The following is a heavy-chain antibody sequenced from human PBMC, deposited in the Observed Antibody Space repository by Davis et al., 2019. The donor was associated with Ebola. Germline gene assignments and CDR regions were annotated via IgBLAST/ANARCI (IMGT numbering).Heavy chain of an antibody. CDR3: ARDPGIAVAGTVYYYYYMDV. CDR2: IYHSGST. V-gene: IGHV4-38-2*02. CDR1: GYSISSAYY. Sequence: PSETLSLTCTVSGYSISSAYYWGWIRQPPGKGLEWIGSIYHSGSTYYNPSLKSRVTISVDTSKNQFSLKLSSVTAADTAVYYCARDPGIAVAGTVYYYYYMDVWGKGTTVTVSS. D-gene: IGHD6-19*01. J-gene: IGHJ6*03.